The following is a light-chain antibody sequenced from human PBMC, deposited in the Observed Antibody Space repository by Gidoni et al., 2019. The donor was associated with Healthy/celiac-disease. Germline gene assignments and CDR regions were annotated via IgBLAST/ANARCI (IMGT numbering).Light chain of an antibody. Sequence: QSVWTQPPSVSAAPGQKVTISFSGSSSNNENNYVPWYQPLPGPAPKLLIYDNNKRPSGIPDRFSGSKSGTSATLGITGLQTGDEADYYCGTWDSSLSALFGGGTKLTVL. J-gene: IGLJ2*01. CDR2: DNN. CDR3: GTWDSSLSAL. V-gene: IGLV1-51*01. CDR1: SSNNENNY.